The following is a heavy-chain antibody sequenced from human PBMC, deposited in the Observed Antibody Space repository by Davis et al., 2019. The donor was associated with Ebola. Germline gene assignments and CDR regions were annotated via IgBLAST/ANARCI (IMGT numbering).Heavy chain of an antibody. CDR2: ISAYNGNT. CDR1: GGTFSNYA. Sequence: ASVKVSCKASGGTFSNYAITWLRQAPGQGLEWMGWISAYNGNTNYAQKLQGRVTMTTDTSTSTAYVELRSLRSDDTAVYYCARDLYGRTGDYAGYWGQGTLVTVSS. J-gene: IGHJ4*02. D-gene: IGHD4-17*01. V-gene: IGHV1-18*01. CDR3: ARDLYGRTGDYAGY.